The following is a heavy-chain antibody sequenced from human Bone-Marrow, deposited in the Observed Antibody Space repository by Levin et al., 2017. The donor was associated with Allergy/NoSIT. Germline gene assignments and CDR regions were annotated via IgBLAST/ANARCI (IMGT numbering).Heavy chain of an antibody. D-gene: IGHD2-8*01. J-gene: IGHJ2*01. Sequence: QTGGSLRLSCAVSGFIFTDHYMEWVRQAPGKGLEWVAVSRNRGNKHPTEYAASVKGRFSISRDDLASSVYLQMNSLKTEDTAVYYCVRDFKNGGGDWYYDLWGRGTLVTVSS. V-gene: IGHV3-72*01. CDR2: SRNRGNKHPT. CDR3: VRDFKNGGGDWYYDL. CDR1: GFIFTDHY.